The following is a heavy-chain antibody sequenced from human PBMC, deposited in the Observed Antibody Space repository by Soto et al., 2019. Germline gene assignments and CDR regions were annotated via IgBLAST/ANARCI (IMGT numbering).Heavy chain of an antibody. CDR2: ISYDGGNK. D-gene: IGHD6-19*01. CDR3: ATDFSGWYRSSEYGF. J-gene: IGHJ4*02. CDR1: GFTFSSSG. Sequence: QVQLGESGGGVVQPGRSLRLSCAASGFTFSSSGIHWVRQAPGKGLEWVAVISYDGGNKYYVDSVKGRFTISRDNSKNTLYLQMNSLRAEDTAVYYCATDFSGWYRSSEYGFWGQGTLVTVSS. V-gene: IGHV3-30*03.